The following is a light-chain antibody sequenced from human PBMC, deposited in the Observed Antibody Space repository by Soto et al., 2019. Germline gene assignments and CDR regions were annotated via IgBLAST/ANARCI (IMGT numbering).Light chain of an antibody. J-gene: IGKJ4*01. CDR2: GAS. Sequence: EIVMTQSPATLSVSPGERATFSCRASQSVSSKLAWYQEKPGQAPRLLIYGASTRATGIPARFSGSGSGTEITLTISSLQTEDFAFYYCQQYDSWTLTFGVGTKVEIK. V-gene: IGKV3-15*01. CDR3: QQYDSWTLT. CDR1: QSVSSK.